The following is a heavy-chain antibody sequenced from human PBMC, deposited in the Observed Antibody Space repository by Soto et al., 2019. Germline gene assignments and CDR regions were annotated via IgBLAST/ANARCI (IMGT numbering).Heavy chain of an antibody. J-gene: IGHJ6*02. D-gene: IGHD2-15*01. V-gene: IGHV4-39*01. CDR3: ARHLTYCSAGSCYSDFPYYGMDV. CDR1: GGSISSSSYY. Sequence: SETLSLTCTVSGGSISSSSYYWGWIRQPPGKGLEWIGSIFYSGSTYYNPSLKSRVTISVDTSKNQFFLKLSSVTAADTAVYYCARHLTYCSAGSCYSDFPYYGMDVWGQGTTVTVSS. CDR2: IFYSGST.